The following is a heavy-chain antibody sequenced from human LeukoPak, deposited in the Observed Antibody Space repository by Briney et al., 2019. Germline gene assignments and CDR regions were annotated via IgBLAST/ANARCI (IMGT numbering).Heavy chain of an antibody. CDR2: ISYDGSNK. CDR1: GFAFSSYA. Sequence: GGSLRLSGAAYGFAFSSYAMHWVRQAPGQGLEWVAVISYDGSNKYYADSVKGRFTISRDNSKNTLYLQMNSLRAEDTAVYYCARESRKAVAGTPYYYYGMDVWGQGTTVTVPS. CDR3: ARESRKAVAGTPYYYYGMDV. J-gene: IGHJ6*02. D-gene: IGHD6-19*01. V-gene: IGHV3-30-3*01.